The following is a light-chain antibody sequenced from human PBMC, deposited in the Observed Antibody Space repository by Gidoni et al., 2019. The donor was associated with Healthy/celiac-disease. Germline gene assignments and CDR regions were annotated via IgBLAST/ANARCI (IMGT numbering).Light chain of an antibody. V-gene: IGKV1-39*01. CDR1: QSISSY. CDR3: QQSYSTLCS. CDR2: AAS. Sequence: DIQITQSPSSLSASVGDRVTITCRESQSISSYLNWYQQKPGKAPKLLIYAASSLQSGVPSRFSGSGSGKDFTLTSSSLQPEDFANYYCQQSYSTLCSFGQGTKLEIK. J-gene: IGKJ2*04.